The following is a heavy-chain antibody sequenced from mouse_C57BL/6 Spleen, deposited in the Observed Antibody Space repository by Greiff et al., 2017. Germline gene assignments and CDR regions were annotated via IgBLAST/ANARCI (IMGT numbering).Heavy chain of an antibody. CDR2: INPNNGGT. J-gene: IGHJ1*03. V-gene: IGHV1-26*01. CDR3: AARGLDYGNWYFDV. D-gene: IGHD2-4*01. Sequence: VQLQQSGPELVKPGASVKISCKASGYTFTDYYMNWVKQSHGKSLEWIGDINPNNGGTSYNQKFKGKATLTVDKSSSTAYMELRSLTSEDSAVYYCAARGLDYGNWYFDVWGTGTTVTVSS. CDR1: GYTFTDYY.